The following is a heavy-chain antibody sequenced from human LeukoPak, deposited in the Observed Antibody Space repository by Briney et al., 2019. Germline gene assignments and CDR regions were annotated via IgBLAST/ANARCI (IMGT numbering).Heavy chain of an antibody. Sequence: RGESLKISCKGSGYSFTTYYIGWVRQMPGKGLEWMGIIYPGDSDTKYSPSFQGHITISADKSINTVYLQWRSLKASDTGLYYCARLAAEYRLLPETWFDPWGQGTLVTVSS. CDR2: IYPGDSDT. V-gene: IGHV5-51*01. CDR1: GYSFTTYY. J-gene: IGHJ5*02. CDR3: ARLAAEYRLLPETWFDP. D-gene: IGHD2-2*01.